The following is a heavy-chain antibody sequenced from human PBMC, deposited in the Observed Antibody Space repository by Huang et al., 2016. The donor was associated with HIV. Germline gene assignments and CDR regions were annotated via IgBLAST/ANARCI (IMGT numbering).Heavy chain of an antibody. CDR2: IYYSGDT. CDR3: ARHFGSWSGYFDS. V-gene: IGHV4-39*01. Sequence: QLQLQESGPGLVRPSETLSLICTVSGGSITDSNYYWGWIRQPPGKGLEWIGSIYYSGDTEYNPALKSRVTVSVDTSKNRFSRDIRSVAVADTAIYYCARHFGSWSGYFDSWGQGTLVPVSS. D-gene: IGHD3-10*01. CDR1: GGSITDSNYY. J-gene: IGHJ4*02.